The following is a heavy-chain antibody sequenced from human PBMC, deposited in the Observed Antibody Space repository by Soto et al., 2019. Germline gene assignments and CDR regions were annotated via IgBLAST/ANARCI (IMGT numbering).Heavy chain of an antibody. D-gene: IGHD2-15*01. J-gene: IGHJ3*02. CDR2: IYYSGST. Sequence: FETLSLTCTVSGGSISSISYYRGLIRQPPGKGLEWIGSIYYSGSTYYNPSLKSRVTISVDTSKNQFSLKLSSVTAADTAVYYCARRVGYCSRGSCWLAFDIPGQGTMVTVPS. V-gene: IGHV4-39*01. CDR3: ARRVGYCSRGSCWLAFDI. CDR1: GGSISSISYY.